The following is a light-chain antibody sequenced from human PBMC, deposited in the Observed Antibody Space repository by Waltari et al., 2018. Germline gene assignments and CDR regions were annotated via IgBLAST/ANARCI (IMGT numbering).Light chain of an antibody. V-gene: IGKV3-15*01. Sequence: EIEMTQSQATLSVSPGERATGSCRASQSVGNKLAWYQQKPGQAPRLLFYDASTRATGIPVRFSGSGSGTEFTLTISSLQSEDFAVYYCQQSNNWPYTFGQGTKLEIK. J-gene: IGKJ2*01. CDR2: DAS. CDR1: QSVGNK. CDR3: QQSNNWPYT.